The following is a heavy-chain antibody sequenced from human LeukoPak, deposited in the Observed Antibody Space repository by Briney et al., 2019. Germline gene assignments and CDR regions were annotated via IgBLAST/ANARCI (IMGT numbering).Heavy chain of an antibody. CDR3: AARSWPFDY. CDR2: ISGSGDST. CDR1: GFTFISYV. D-gene: IGHD6-13*01. V-gene: IGHV3-23*01. Sequence: GGSLRLSCAASGFTFISYVMNWVRQAPGKGLEWVSAISGSGDSTYYADSVKGRFTISRVNFKSTLYLQMNSLRAEDTAVYYCAARSWPFDYWGQGTLVTVSS. J-gene: IGHJ4*02.